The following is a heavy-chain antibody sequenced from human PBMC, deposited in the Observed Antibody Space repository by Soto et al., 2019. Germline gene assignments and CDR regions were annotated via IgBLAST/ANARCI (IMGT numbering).Heavy chain of an antibody. CDR3: ASSGYCSSTSCYATMDV. J-gene: IGHJ6*04. CDR1: GYTFTSYA. D-gene: IGHD2-2*01. V-gene: IGHV1-3*01. Sequence: ASVKVSCKASGYTFTSYAMHWVRQAPGQRLEWMGWINAGNGNTKYSQKLQGRVTITRDTSASTAYMELSSLRSEDTAVYYCASSGYCSSTSCYATMDVWGKGTTVTVSS. CDR2: INAGNGNT.